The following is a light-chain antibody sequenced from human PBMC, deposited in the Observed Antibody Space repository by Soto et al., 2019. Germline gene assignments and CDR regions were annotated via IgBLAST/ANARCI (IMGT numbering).Light chain of an antibody. V-gene: IGKV1-27*01. Sequence: DIQMTQSPSSLSASVGDRVTITCRASQGISTYLAWYQQKPGKVPKLLMYDASTLQSGVPSRFSGSGSGTDFTLTISSLQPEDVVTYYCQKYNSVPWTFGQGTKVEIK. CDR1: QGISTY. CDR3: QKYNSVPWT. CDR2: DAS. J-gene: IGKJ1*01.